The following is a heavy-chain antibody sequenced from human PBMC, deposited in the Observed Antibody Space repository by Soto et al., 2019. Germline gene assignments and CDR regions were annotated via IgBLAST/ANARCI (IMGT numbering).Heavy chain of an antibody. Sequence: EVQLLESGGGLVQPGGSLRLSCVASGFSFSSYAMVWVRQAPGKGLEWVSVISARGGSLYFADSVKGRFTISRDNSKNVLSLELNSPRAEDTATYFCAKGSIESSASVDNWGQGTLVVVSS. V-gene: IGHV3-23*01. CDR2: ISARGGSL. J-gene: IGHJ4*02. CDR3: AKGSIESSASVDN. CDR1: GFSFSSYA. D-gene: IGHD1-26*01.